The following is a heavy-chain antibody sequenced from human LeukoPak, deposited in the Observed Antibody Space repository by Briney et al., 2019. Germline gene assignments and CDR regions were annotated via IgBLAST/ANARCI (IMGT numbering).Heavy chain of an antibody. CDR1: GGSISSGGYS. Sequence: SETLSLTCAVSGGSISSGGYSWSWIRQSPGKGLEWIGYIYHSGSTYYNPSLKSRVTISVDRSKNQFSLKLSSVTAADTAVYYCTTGPPDSDYWGQGTLVTVSS. J-gene: IGHJ4*02. D-gene: IGHD1-14*01. V-gene: IGHV4-30-2*06. CDR2: IYHSGST. CDR3: TTGPPDSDY.